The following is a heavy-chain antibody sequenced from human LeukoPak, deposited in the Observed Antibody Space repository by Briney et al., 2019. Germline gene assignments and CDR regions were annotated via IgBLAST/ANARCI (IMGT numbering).Heavy chain of an antibody. V-gene: IGHV4-59*12. Sequence: SETLSLTCSVSGASFSTNYWSWIRQPPGRGLEWIGYVFDSGSTNYNPSLKSRVTISVDTSKNQFSLKLSSVTAADTAVYYCARGAGYDSSGYYYVRRWFDPWGQGTLVTVSS. CDR2: VFDSGST. D-gene: IGHD3-22*01. CDR1: GASFSTNY. CDR3: ARGAGYDSSGYYYVRRWFDP. J-gene: IGHJ5*02.